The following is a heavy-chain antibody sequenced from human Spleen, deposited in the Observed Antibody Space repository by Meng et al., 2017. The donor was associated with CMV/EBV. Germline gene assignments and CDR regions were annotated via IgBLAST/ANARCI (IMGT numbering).Heavy chain of an antibody. Sequence: YCKASGGTFSNYAISWVRQAPEQGLEWMGGIIPIFGTANYAQKFQGRVTITTDESTSTAYMELSSLRSEDTAVYYCARDYGDYCFDYWGQGTLVTVSS. V-gene: IGHV1-69*05. CDR2: IIPIFGTA. D-gene: IGHD4-17*01. CDR3: ARDYGDYCFDY. J-gene: IGHJ4*02. CDR1: GGTFSNYA.